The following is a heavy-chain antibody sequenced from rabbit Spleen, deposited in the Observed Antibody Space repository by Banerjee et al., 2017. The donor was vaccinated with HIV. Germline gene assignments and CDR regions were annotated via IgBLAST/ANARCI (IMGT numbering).Heavy chain of an antibody. V-gene: IGHV1S45*01. CDR3: ARDDSDTTGYAFNL. J-gene: IGHJ4*01. CDR1: GFSFSSSYW. CDR2: IYAGSSGST. Sequence: QEQLEESGGDLVKPEGSLTLTCTASGFSFSSSYWICWVRQAPGKGLEWIACIYAGSSGSTYYASWAKGRFTISKTSSTTVSLQMTSLTAADTATYFCARDDSDTTGYAFNLWGPGTLVTVS. D-gene: IGHD6-1*01.